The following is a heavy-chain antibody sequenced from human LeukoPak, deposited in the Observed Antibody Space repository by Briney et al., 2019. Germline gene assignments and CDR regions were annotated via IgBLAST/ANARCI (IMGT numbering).Heavy chain of an antibody. J-gene: IGHJ3*02. Sequence: PSETLSLTCTVSGGSISSYYWSWIRQPAGKGLEWIGRTYTSGSTNYNPSLKSRVTMSVDTSKNQFSLKLSSVTAADTAVYYCARDRYYDSSGPDAFDIWGQGTMVTVSS. V-gene: IGHV4-4*07. CDR2: TYTSGST. D-gene: IGHD3-22*01. CDR3: ARDRYYDSSGPDAFDI. CDR1: GGSISSYY.